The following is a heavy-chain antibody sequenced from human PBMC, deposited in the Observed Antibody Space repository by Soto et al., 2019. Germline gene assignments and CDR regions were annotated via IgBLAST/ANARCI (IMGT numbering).Heavy chain of an antibody. D-gene: IGHD2-2*01. J-gene: IGHJ4*02. V-gene: IGHV3-23*01. CDR2: ISGGGNT. CDR1: GFTFSTCA. CDR3: AKLSSGAVVPAAIES. Sequence: EVQLLESGGGLVQSGGSLRLSCAASGFTFSTCAMSWVRQGPGKGLEWVSTISGGGNTYYAGSVKGRVTISRDNSKNTLYLQMNSLRDEHPAAYYCAKLSSGAVVPAAIESWGQGTLVTVSS.